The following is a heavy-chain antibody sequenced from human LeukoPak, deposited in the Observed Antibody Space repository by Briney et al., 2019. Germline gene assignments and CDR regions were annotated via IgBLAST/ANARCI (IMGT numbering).Heavy chain of an antibody. CDR1: GFTFSSYW. CDR2: INSDGSST. J-gene: IGHJ4*02. CDR3: VSIPGD. V-gene: IGHV3-74*01. D-gene: IGHD7-27*01. Sequence: PGGSLRLSCAASGFTFSSYWMHWVRQGSGKGLVWVSRINSDGSSTSYADSVKGRFTISRDNAKNTLHLQMNTLRAEDTAVYYCVSIPGDWGQGILVTVSS.